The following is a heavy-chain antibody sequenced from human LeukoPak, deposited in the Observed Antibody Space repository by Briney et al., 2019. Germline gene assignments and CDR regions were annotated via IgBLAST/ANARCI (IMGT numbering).Heavy chain of an antibody. D-gene: IGHD4-11*01. Sequence: ASAKVSCKASGYTFTGYYMHWVRQAPGQGLEWMGWINPNSGGTNYAQKFQGRVTMTRDTSISTAYMELSRLRSDDTAVYYCASFTVTTSGVNYWGQGTLVTVSS. CDR1: GYTFTGYY. V-gene: IGHV1-2*02. CDR3: ASFTVTTSGVNY. CDR2: INPNSGGT. J-gene: IGHJ4*02.